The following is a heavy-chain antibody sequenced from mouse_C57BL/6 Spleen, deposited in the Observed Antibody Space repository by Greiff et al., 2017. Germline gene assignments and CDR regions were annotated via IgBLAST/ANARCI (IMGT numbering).Heavy chain of an antibody. D-gene: IGHD3-2*02. J-gene: IGHJ4*01. CDR1: GYTFTSYW. V-gene: IGHV1-64*01. CDR3: ARSSSGYEGNAMDY. CDR2: IHPNSGST. Sequence: QVQLQQPGAELVKPGASVKLSCKASGYTFTSYWMHWVKQRPGQGLEWIGMIHPNSGSTNYNEKFKSKATLTVDKSSSTAYMQLSSLTSEDSAVYYCARSSSGYEGNAMDYWGQGTSVTVSS.